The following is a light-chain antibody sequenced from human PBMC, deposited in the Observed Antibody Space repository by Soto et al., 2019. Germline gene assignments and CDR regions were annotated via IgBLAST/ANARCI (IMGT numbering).Light chain of an antibody. CDR2: GAS. Sequence: ETVMTQSPATLSVSPGDRATLSCRASQSVNSRIAWYQQKPVQAPRLLIYGASTRATGIPARFSGSGSGTEFTLTIASLQSEDFAVYYCQQYNDWPRRMFGQGTKVEIK. CDR3: QQYNDWPRRM. CDR1: QSVNSR. V-gene: IGKV3-15*01. J-gene: IGKJ1*01.